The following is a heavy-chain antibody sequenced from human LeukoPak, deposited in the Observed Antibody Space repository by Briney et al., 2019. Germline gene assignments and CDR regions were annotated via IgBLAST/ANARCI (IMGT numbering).Heavy chain of an antibody. CDR3: ATMIVVVTRRTFDY. CDR1: GYTFTGYY. D-gene: IGHD3-22*01. CDR2: FDPEDGET. J-gene: IGHJ4*02. V-gene: IGHV1-24*01. Sequence: ASVKVSCKASGYTFTGYYMHWVRQAPGKGLEWMGGFDPEDGETIYAQKFQGRVTMTEDTSTDTAYMELSSLRSEDTAVYYCATMIVVVTRRTFDYWGQGTLVTVSS.